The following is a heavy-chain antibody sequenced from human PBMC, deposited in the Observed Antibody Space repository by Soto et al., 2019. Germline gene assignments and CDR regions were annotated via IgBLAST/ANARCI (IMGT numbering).Heavy chain of an antibody. CDR3: AKDLGIAVSARRAFDI. V-gene: IGHV4-4*02. D-gene: IGHD6-19*01. CDR1: GASISNDNW. Sequence: SETLSLTCDVSGASISNDNWWSWVRQPPGKGLEWIGEIYHSGSTNYNPSLESRVTISVDKSKNQFSLKLSSVTAADTAVYYCAKDLGIAVSARRAFDIWGQGTMVTVSS. J-gene: IGHJ3*02. CDR2: IYHSGST.